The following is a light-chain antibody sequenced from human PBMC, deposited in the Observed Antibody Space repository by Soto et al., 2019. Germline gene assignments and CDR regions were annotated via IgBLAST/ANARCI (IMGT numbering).Light chain of an antibody. V-gene: IGKV1-6*01. J-gene: IGKJ1*01. Sequence: AIQMTQSPSSLYASVGDRVTISCRASQGIGNALGWYQQKPGKPPKVLIYGASNLQSWVPPMFSGSGSGTDFTVATSSLKTEDSATYYCLQDINYPWTFGQGTKVEIK. CDR1: QGIGNA. CDR3: LQDINYPWT. CDR2: GAS.